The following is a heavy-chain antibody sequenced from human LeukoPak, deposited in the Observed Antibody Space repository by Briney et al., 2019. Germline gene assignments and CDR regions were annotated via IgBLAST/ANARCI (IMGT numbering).Heavy chain of an antibody. J-gene: IGHJ5*02. V-gene: IGHV1-58*02. CDR3: AAEITIFGVGYNWFDP. CDR1: GFTFTSSA. CDR2: IVVGSDNT. D-gene: IGHD3-3*01. Sequence: TSVKVSCKASGFTFTSSAMQWVRQARGQRLEWIGWIVVGSDNTNYAQKFQERVTITRDVSTSTAYMKLSSLRSEDTAVYYCAAEITIFGVGYNWFDPWGQGTLVTVSS.